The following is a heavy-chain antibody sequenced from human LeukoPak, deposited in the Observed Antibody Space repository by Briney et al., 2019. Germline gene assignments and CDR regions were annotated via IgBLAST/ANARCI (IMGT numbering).Heavy chain of an antibody. CDR3: ARVPVANDY. V-gene: IGHV3-21*01. CDR2: ISSSSSYI. Sequence: GGSLRLSCAASGFTVSSNYMSWVRQAPGKGLEWVSSISSSSSYIYYADSVKGRFTISRDNAKNSLYLQMNSLRAEDTAVYYCARVPVANDYWGQGTLVTVSS. D-gene: IGHD4-23*01. J-gene: IGHJ4*02. CDR1: GFTVSSNY.